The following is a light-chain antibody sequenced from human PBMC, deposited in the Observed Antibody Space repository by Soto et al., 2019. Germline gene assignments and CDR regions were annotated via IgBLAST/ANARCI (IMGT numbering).Light chain of an antibody. V-gene: IGKV1-9*01. Sequence: DLQLTQSPSFLSASVGDRVTITCRASQGISSYLAWYQQKPGKAPKVLIYAASTLQSGVPSRFSGSGSGTEFTLTISSLQPEDFATYYCQQLNSNFALTFGGGTKVEIK. CDR2: AAS. CDR1: QGISSY. J-gene: IGKJ4*01. CDR3: QQLNSNFALT.